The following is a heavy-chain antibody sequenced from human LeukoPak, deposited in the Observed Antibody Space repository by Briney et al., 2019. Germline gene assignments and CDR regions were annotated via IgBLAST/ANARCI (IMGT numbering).Heavy chain of an antibody. D-gene: IGHD3-22*01. CDR3: AREARGYYYDSSGYF. J-gene: IGHJ4*02. CDR1: GGTFSSYA. V-gene: IGHV1-69*13. Sequence: SVKVSCKASGGTFSSYAISWVRQAPGQGLEWMGGIIPIFGTANYAQKFQGRVTITADESTSTAYMELSSLRSEDTAVYYCAREARGYYYDSSGYFWGQGTLVTVSS. CDR2: IIPIFGTA.